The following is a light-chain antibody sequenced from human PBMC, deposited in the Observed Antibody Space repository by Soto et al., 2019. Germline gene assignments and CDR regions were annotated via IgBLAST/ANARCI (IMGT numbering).Light chain of an antibody. V-gene: IGKV3-15*01. CDR2: GAS. J-gene: IGKJ1*01. CDR1: QSVSRN. CDR3: QQYNNWPRT. Sequence: EIVMTQSPATLSVSPGERATLSCRASQSVSRNLAWYQQKPGQAPRLLIYGASTRATSFSARFSGSGSGTDFTLTISSLQSEDFAVYYCQQYNNWPRTFGQGTKVEIK.